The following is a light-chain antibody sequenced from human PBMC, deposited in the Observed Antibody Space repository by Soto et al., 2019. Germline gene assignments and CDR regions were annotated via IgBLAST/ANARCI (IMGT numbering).Light chain of an antibody. CDR2: GNI. J-gene: IGLJ1*01. CDR3: QSYDSSLSGSIV. V-gene: IGLV1-40*01. CDR1: SSNIGAGYD. Sequence: QSVLTQPPSVSGAPGQRVTISCTGSSSNIGAGYDVHWYQQLPGTAPKLLIYGNINRPSGVPDRFSGSKSGTSASLAITGLQAEDEAEYYCQSYDSSLSGSIVFGTGTKVTVL.